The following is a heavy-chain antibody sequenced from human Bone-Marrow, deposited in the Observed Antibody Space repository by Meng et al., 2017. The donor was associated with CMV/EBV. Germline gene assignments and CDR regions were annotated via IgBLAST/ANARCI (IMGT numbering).Heavy chain of an antibody. Sequence: APVKVSCKASGGTFSSYAISWVRQAPGQGLEWMGWMNPNSGNTGYAQKFQGRVTITRNTSISTAYMELSSLRSEDTAVYYCARFGVGYYYGMDVWGQGTTVTVSS. D-gene: IGHD3-3*01. V-gene: IGHV1-8*03. CDR2: MNPNSGNT. CDR1: GGTFSSYA. J-gene: IGHJ6*02. CDR3: ARFGVGYYYGMDV.